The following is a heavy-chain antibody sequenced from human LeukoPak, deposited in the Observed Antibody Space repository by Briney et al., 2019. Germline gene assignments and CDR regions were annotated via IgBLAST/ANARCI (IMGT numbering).Heavy chain of an antibody. CDR3: ARGGSYYYDSSGNYYMDV. V-gene: IGHV3-23*01. D-gene: IGHD3-22*01. CDR1: GITLSNYG. CDR2: ISDSGGST. J-gene: IGHJ6*03. Sequence: PGGSLRLSCAVSGITLSNYGMSWVRQAPGKGLEWVAGISDSGGSTNYADSVKGRFTISRDNPKNTLYLQMNSLRAEDTAVYYCARGGSYYYDSSGNYYMDVWGKGTTVTVSS.